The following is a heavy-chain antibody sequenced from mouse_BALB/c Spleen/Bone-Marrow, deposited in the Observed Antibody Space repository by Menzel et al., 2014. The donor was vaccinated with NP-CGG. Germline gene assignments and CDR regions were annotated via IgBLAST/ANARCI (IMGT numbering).Heavy chain of an antibody. CDR2: ISYSGST. CDR3: ARPNWDWYFDV. CDR1: GYSITSDYA. Sequence: EVQRVESGPGLVKPSQSLSLTCTVTGYSITSDYAWNWIRQFPGNKLEWMGYISYSGSTSYNPSLKSRISITRDTSKNQFFLQLNSVTTEDTATYYCARPNWDWYFDVWGAGTTVTVSS. D-gene: IGHD4-1*01. V-gene: IGHV3-2*02. J-gene: IGHJ1*01.